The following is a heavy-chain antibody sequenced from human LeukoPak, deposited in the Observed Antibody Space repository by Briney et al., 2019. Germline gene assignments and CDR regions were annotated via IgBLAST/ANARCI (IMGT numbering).Heavy chain of an antibody. V-gene: IGHV4-39*07. J-gene: IGHJ4*02. Sequence: SETLSLTCTVSGGSISSSSYYWGWIRQPPGKGLEWIGSIYYSGSTYYNPSLKSRVTISVDTSKNQFSLKLSSVTAADTAVYYCARVGGNYYDSSGIDYWGQGTLVTVSS. CDR3: ARVGGNYYDSSGIDY. D-gene: IGHD3-22*01. CDR2: IYYSGST. CDR1: GGSISSSSYY.